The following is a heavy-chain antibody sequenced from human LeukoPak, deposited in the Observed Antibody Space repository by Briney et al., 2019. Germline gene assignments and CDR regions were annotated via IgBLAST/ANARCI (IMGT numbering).Heavy chain of an antibody. Sequence: ASVTVSCKASGYTFTGYYMHWVRQAPGQGLEWMGWINPNSGGTNYAQKFQGRVTMTRDTSISTAYMELSRLRSDDTAVYYCARGYYDSSGYYYGWGQGTLVTVSS. D-gene: IGHD3-22*01. CDR3: ARGYYDSSGYYYG. CDR2: INPNSGGT. CDR1: GYTFTGYY. V-gene: IGHV1-2*02. J-gene: IGHJ4*02.